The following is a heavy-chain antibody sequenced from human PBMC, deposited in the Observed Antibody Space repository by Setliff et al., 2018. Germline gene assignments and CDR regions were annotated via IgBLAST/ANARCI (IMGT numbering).Heavy chain of an antibody. D-gene: IGHD6-13*01. Sequence: PSETLSLTCTVSGGSGDYYWSWIRQPPGKGLEWIGYISNSGSTYYKSSLKSRLTISIDTSKSQFSPKLGSVTAADTAMYYCARTPAAGTGDAFDIWGQGTMVTVSS. V-gene: IGHV4-30-4*08. J-gene: IGHJ3*02. CDR1: GGSGDYY. CDR2: ISNSGST. CDR3: ARTPAAGTGDAFDI.